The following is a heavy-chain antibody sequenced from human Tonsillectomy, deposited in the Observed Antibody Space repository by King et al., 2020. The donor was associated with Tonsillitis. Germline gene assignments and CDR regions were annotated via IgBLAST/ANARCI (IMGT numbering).Heavy chain of an antibody. D-gene: IGHD2-15*01. Sequence: VQLVESGGGVVQPGRSLRLSCAASGFTFSSCGMHWVRQAPGKGLEWVAVIWYDGSNKYYADSVKGRFSISRDNSKNTLYLQLNSLRAEDTAVYYCARQPHGSGGSWFDYWGQGTLVTVSS. CDR1: GFTFSSCG. CDR2: IWYDGSNK. CDR3: ARQPHGSGGSWFDY. V-gene: IGHV3-33*08. J-gene: IGHJ4*02.